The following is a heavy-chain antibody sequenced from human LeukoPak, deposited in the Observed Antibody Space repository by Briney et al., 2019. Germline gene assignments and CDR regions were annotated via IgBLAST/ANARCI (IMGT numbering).Heavy chain of an antibody. Sequence: SGPALVKPTQTLTLTCTFSGFSLSTSGMCVGWIRQPSGKALEWLARIDWDDDKYYSTSLKTRLTISKDTSKNQVVLTMTNMDPVDTATYYCARIQPYYYYMDVWGKGTTVTVSS. CDR2: IDWDDDK. CDR1: GFSLSTSGMC. CDR3: ARIQPYYYYMDV. J-gene: IGHJ6*03. V-gene: IGHV2-70*11.